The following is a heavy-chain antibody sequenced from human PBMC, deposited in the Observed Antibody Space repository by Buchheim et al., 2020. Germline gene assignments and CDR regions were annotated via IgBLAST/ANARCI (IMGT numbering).Heavy chain of an antibody. D-gene: IGHD6-13*01. J-gene: IGHJ6*02. CDR2: IYYSGST. V-gene: IGHV4-31*03. CDR3: AGGGGRQLIRGGRGSRVYYYYGMDV. Sequence: QVQLQESGPGLVKPSQTLSLTCTVSGGSISSGGYYWSWIRQHPGKGLEWIGYIYYSGSTYYNPSLKSRVTISVDTSKNQFSLKWRSVAAAETAVCCCAGGGGRQLIRGGRGSRVYYYYGMDVWGQGTT. CDR1: GGSISSGGYY.